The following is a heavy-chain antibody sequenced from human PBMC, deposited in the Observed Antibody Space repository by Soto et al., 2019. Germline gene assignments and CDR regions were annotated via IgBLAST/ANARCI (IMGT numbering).Heavy chain of an antibody. V-gene: IGHV3-11*01. D-gene: IGHD4-4*01. CDR2: ISGSGDTI. CDR1: GFTFSAHY. J-gene: IGHJ6*02. Sequence: TGGSLRLSCEASGFTFSAHYMSWVRQAPGKGLEWVSHISGSGDTIYYADSVKGRFTISRDNAKNSLYLQMNSLRAEDTAVYYCARDRQPSSYIGLDVWGQGTTVTV. CDR3: ARDRQPSSYIGLDV.